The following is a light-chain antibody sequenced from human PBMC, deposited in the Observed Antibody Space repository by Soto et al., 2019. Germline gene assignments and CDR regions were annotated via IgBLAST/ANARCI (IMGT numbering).Light chain of an antibody. CDR1: QSISSW. J-gene: IGKJ1*01. CDR2: DAS. Sequence: DIQMTQSPSTLSASVGDRVTITCRASQSISSWLAWYQQKPGKAPKLLIYDASSLESGVPSRFSGNGSGTEFTLTISSLQTDDFASYYCQQYDSYSWTFGQGTKVDIK. V-gene: IGKV1-5*01. CDR3: QQYDSYSWT.